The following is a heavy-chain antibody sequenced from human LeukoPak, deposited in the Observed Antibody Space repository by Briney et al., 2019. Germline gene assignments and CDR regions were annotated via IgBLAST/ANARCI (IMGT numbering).Heavy chain of an antibody. CDR2: IYYSGST. CDR3: ARLDCSSTSCYFDY. CDR1: GGSISSYY. J-gene: IGHJ4*02. Sequence: SGTLSLTCTVSGGSISSYYWSWIRQPPGKGLEWIGYIYYSGSTNYNPSLKSRVTISVDTSKNQFSLKLSSVTAADTAVYYCARLDCSSTSCYFDYWGQGTLVTVSS. V-gene: IGHV4-59*01. D-gene: IGHD2-2*01.